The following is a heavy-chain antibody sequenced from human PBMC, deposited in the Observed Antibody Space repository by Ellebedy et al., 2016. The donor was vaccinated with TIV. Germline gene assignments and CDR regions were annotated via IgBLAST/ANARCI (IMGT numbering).Heavy chain of an antibody. CDR2: KRFDGRNE. CDR1: GFTLSTYD. J-gene: IGHJ4*02. Sequence: GESLKISCVASGFTLSTYDMHWVRQAPGKGLQWVAFKRFDGRNEYNGDSVKGRFFISRDLSKNTLYLQMNRVTSDDTGTYYCTRETHPPPGALAGTGFDCWGQGTLVIVSS. D-gene: IGHD6-19*01. V-gene: IGHV3-30*02. CDR3: TRETHPPPGALAGTGFDC.